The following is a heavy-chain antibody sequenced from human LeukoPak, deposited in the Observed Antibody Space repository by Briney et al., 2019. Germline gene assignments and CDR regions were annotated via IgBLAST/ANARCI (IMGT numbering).Heavy chain of an antibody. J-gene: IGHJ5*02. CDR3: ARGDCSGGSCYPGNWFDP. D-gene: IGHD2-15*01. V-gene: IGHV5-51*01. CDR1: GYSFTSYW. CDR2: IYPGDSDT. Sequence: GESLKISCKGSGYSFTSYWIGWVRQMPGKGLEWMGIIYPGDSDTRYSPSFQGQVTISADKSISTAYLQWSSLKASDTAMYYCARGDCSGGSCYPGNWFDPWGQGTLVTVSS.